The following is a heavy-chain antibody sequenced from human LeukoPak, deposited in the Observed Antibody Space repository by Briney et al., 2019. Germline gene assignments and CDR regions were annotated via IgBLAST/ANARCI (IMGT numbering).Heavy chain of an antibody. CDR2: INAGNGNT. CDR1: GYTLINYA. J-gene: IGHJ5*02. D-gene: IGHD3-22*01. Sequence: ASVKVSCKASGYTLINYAIHWVRQAPGQRLEWMGWINAGNGNTKYSQKFQGRVTIIRDTSASTAYMELRSLRSEDTAVYYCARGTMKTNWFDPWGQGTLVTVSS. CDR3: ARGTMKTNWFDP. V-gene: IGHV1-3*01.